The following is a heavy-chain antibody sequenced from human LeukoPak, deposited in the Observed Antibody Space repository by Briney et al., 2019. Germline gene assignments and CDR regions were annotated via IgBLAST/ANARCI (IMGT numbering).Heavy chain of an antibody. D-gene: IGHD4-17*01. CDR2: ISSSSSYI. CDR3: ARARATVTTKYYFDY. Sequence: PGGSLRLSCAASGFTFSSYAMSWVRQAPGKGLEWVSSISSSSSYIYYADSVKGRFTISRDNAKNSLYLQMNSLRAEDTAVYYCARARATVTTKYYFDYWGQGTLVTVSS. CDR1: GFTFSSYA. V-gene: IGHV3-21*01. J-gene: IGHJ4*02.